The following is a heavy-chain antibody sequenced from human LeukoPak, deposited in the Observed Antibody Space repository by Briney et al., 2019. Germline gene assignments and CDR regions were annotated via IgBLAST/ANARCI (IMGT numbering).Heavy chain of an antibody. CDR2: ITGSSSST. J-gene: IGHJ4*02. D-gene: IGHD2-2*01. Sequence: PGGSLRLSCAASGFTFSSYGMSWFRQAPGKGLEWVSSITGSSSSTYYADSVEGRFTISRDNSKNTLYLQMNSLRAEDTAVYYCAKGSFHCSSTSCPNDYWGQGTLVTVSS. V-gene: IGHV3-23*01. CDR1: GFTFSSYG. CDR3: AKGSFHCSSTSCPNDY.